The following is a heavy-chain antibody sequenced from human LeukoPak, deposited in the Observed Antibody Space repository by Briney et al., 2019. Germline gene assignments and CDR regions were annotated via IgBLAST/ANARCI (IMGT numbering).Heavy chain of an antibody. J-gene: IGHJ5*02. CDR2: INHSGST. Sequence: SETLSLTCAVYGGSFSGYYWSWIRQPPGKGLEWIGEINHSGSTNYNPSLKSRVTISVDTSKNRFSLKLSSVTAADTAVYYCARGRRVVVVAAGKWFDPWGQGTLVTVSS. D-gene: IGHD2-15*01. V-gene: IGHV4-34*01. CDR3: ARGRRVVVVAAGKWFDP. CDR1: GGSFSGYY.